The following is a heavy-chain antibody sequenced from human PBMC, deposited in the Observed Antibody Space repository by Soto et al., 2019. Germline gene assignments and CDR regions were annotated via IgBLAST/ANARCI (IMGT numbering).Heavy chain of an antibody. J-gene: IGHJ6*02. CDR1: GGSISRYY. D-gene: IGHD2-15*01. V-gene: IGHV4-59*01. CDR3: ARDIGRGYYYGMDV. CDR2: IYYSGST. Sequence: AETLSLTCSVWGGSISRYYWRWMRQPPGKGLEWIGYIYYSGSTNYPPSLKSRVTISVDTSKNQFSLKLSSVPAADTAVYYCARDIGRGYYYGMDVWGQGTTVT.